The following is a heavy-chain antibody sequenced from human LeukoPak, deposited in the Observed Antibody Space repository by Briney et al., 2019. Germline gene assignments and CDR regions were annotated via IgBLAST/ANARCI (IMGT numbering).Heavy chain of an antibody. CDR1: GVSFSGYY. J-gene: IGHJ4*02. CDR2: INHSGST. Sequence: SETLSLTCAVYGVSFSGYYWSWIRQPPGKGLEWIGEINHSGSTNYNPSLKSRVTISVDTSKNQFSLKLSSVTAADTAVYYCVGGTRKDSYESSGYYSYFDYWGQGTLVTVSS. V-gene: IGHV4-34*01. CDR3: VGGTRKDSYESSGYYSYFDY. D-gene: IGHD3-22*01.